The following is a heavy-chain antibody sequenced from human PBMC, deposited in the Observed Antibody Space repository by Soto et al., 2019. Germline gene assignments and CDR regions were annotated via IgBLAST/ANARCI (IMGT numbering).Heavy chain of an antibody. J-gene: IGHJ6*02. D-gene: IGHD3-3*01. V-gene: IGHV1-46*01. CDR3: ARDLNSITVFGVVTLRFAMDV. CDR1: GYTFSTYH. Sequence: ASVKVSCKASGYTFSTYHIHWVRQAPGQGLEWLGVINPSGSRTTYAQKFKGRVAMTRDTSTSSVFMELSSLKSDDSAVYYCARDLNSITVFGVVTLRFAMDVWGQGTTVTVS. CDR2: INPSGSRT.